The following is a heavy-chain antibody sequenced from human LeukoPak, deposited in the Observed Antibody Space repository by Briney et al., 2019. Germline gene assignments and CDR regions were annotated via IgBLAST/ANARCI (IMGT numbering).Heavy chain of an antibody. CDR3: AREESLGYCSSTSCYGYFDY. Sequence: GGSLRLSCAASGFTFSSYEMNWVRQAPGKGLEWVSYISSSGSTIYYADSVKGRFTISRDNAKNSLYLQMNSLRAEDTAVYYCAREESLGYCSSTSCYGYFDYWGPGTLVTVSS. V-gene: IGHV3-48*03. CDR1: GFTFSSYE. CDR2: ISSSGSTI. J-gene: IGHJ4*02. D-gene: IGHD2-2*01.